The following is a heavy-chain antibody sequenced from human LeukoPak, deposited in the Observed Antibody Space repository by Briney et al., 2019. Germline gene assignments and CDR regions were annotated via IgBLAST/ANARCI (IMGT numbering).Heavy chain of an antibody. CDR2: IGSSGDHT. CDR3: AKDGYRSGWYVNY. D-gene: IGHD6-19*01. Sequence: GGSLRLSCAASGCSFSSYAMSWVRQAPGKGLEWVSSIGSSGDHTYYAGSVKGRFTISRDNSKNTLYLQMNSLRAEDTAVYYCAKDGYRSGWYVNYWGQGTLVTVSS. CDR1: GCSFSSYA. V-gene: IGHV3-23*01. J-gene: IGHJ4*02.